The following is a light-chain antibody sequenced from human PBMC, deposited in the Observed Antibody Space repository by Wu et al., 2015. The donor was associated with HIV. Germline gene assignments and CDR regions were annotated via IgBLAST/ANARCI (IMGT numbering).Light chain of an antibody. Sequence: EIVMTQSPATLSVSPGERVTLSCRASQSVSSHLAWYQQKPGQTPRLLIYGASTRATGVPARFSGSGSGTEFTLTISSMQSEDFATYYCQQSYSTPWTFGQGTKVEIK. CDR2: GAS. J-gene: IGKJ1*01. V-gene: IGKV3-15*01. CDR3: QQSYSTPWT. CDR1: QSVSSH.